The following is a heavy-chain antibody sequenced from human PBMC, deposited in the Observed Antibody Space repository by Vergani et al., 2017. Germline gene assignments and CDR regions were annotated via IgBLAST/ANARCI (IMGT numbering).Heavy chain of an antibody. J-gene: IGHJ4*02. CDR1: GGTFSSYA. CDR3: AGGYTPRRFGVVTPVAFFDY. V-gene: IGHV1-69*01. D-gene: IGHD3-3*01. CDR2: IIPIFGTA. Sequence: QVQLVQSGAEVKKPGSSVKVSCKASGGTFSSYAISWVRQAPGQGLEWMGGIIPIFGTANYAQKFQGRVTITADESTSTAYMELSSLRSEDTAVYYCAGGYTPRRFGVVTPVAFFDYWGQGTLVTVSS.